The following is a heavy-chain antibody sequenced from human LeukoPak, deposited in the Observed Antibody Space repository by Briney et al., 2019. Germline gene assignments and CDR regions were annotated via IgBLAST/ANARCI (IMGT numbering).Heavy chain of an antibody. CDR2: IYPGDSDT. Sequence: SGESLKISCKGSGNSFTGYWIGWVRQMPGKGLEWMGIIYPGDSDTRYSPSFQGQVTISADKSISTAYLQWSSLKASDTAMYYCARLNGRSGYYADYWGQGTLVTVSS. J-gene: IGHJ4*02. CDR3: ARLNGRSGYYADY. V-gene: IGHV5-51*01. CDR1: GNSFTGYW. D-gene: IGHD3-3*01.